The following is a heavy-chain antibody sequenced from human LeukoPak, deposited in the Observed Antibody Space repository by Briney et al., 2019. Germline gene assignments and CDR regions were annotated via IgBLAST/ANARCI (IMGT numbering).Heavy chain of an antibody. J-gene: IGHJ4*02. CDR1: AGSFSDYY. Sequence: PSDTLSLTCAVYAGSFSDYYWSWIPQPPGKGLEWIGEITHSGRTNYNPALKSRVTISVDTSNNQFSLKLSSVTAADTAVYYCATIFGGYSDFDSWGQGTLVTVSS. CDR2: ITHSGRT. D-gene: IGHD5-12*01. V-gene: IGHV4-34*01. CDR3: ATIFGGYSDFDS.